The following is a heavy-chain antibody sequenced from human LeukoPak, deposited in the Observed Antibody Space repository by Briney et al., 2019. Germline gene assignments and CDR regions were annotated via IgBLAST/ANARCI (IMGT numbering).Heavy chain of an antibody. CDR2: INADGSTI. CDR1: GYNFSPFW. J-gene: IGHJ3*02. CDR3: ARDRGNPDSFSI. Sequence: GGSLRLSCAASGYNFSPFWMHWVRQAPGKGLVWVTHINADGSTIVYADSVKGRFTISRDNAKNTLFLQMDSLRAEDTAVYYCARDRGNPDSFSIWGQGTVVTVSS. V-gene: IGHV3-74*01. D-gene: IGHD3-10*01.